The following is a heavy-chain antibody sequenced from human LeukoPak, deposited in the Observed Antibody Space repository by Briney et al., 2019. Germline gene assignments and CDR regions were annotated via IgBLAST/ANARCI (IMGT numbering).Heavy chain of an antibody. CDR3: ARDLGWSGYYEDAFDY. CDR1: GGTFSSYT. J-gene: IGHJ4*02. V-gene: IGHV1-69*04. Sequence: GASVKVSCKASGGTFSSYTISWVRQAPGQGLEWMGMIIPILGIANYAQKFQGRVTITADKSTSTAYMELSSLRSEDTAVYYCARDLGWSGYYEDAFDYWGQGTLVTVSS. D-gene: IGHD3-3*01. CDR2: IIPILGIA.